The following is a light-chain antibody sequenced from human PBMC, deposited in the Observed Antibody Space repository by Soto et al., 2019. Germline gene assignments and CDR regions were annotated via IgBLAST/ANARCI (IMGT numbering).Light chain of an antibody. V-gene: IGLV2-23*01. CDR3: CSYAGRVA. CDR1: SSDVGSYNL. CDR2: EGS. J-gene: IGLJ2*01. Sequence: QSALTQPASVSGSPGQSITISCTGTSSDVGSYNLVSWYQQHPGKAPKLMIYEGSKRPSGVSNRFSGSKSGNTASLTISGLQAEDEADYYCCSYAGRVAFGGGTKGTVL.